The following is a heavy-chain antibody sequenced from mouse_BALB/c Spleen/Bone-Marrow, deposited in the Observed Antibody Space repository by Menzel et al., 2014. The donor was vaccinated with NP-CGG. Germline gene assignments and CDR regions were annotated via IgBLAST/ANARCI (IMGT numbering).Heavy chain of an antibody. V-gene: IGHV1-74*01. CDR1: GYSVTSYW. Sequence: QVQLQQSGAELVRPGASVKLSCKASGYSVTSYWMNWVKQRPGQGLEWIGMIHPSDTDTRLNQRFKDKATLTVDKSSSTAYMQLSSPTSEDSAVYYCARLEGNYGSTFAYWGQGTLVTVSA. CDR2: IHPSDTDT. CDR3: ARLEGNYGSTFAY. J-gene: IGHJ3*01. D-gene: IGHD1-1*01.